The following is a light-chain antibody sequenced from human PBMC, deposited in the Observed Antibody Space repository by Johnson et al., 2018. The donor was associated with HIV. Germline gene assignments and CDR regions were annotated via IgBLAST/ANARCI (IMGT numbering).Light chain of an antibody. CDR2: DTY. V-gene: IGLV1-51*01. CDR3: GTWDSSLLYV. CDR1: SSNIGNNY. J-gene: IGLJ1*01. Sequence: QSVLTQSPSVSAAPGQKVTISCSGSSSNIGNNYVSWYQQLPGTAPKLLIYDTYKRHSGIPDRFSGSKSGTSATLGITGLQTGDEADYYCGTWDSSLLYVFGTGTKVTVL.